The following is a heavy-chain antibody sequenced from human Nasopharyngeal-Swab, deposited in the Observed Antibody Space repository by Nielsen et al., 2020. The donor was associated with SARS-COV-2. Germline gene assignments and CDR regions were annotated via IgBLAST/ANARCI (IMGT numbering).Heavy chain of an antibody. V-gene: IGHV3-33*01. D-gene: IGHD3-22*01. CDR1: GFTFSSYG. CDR2: IWYDGSNK. CDR3: ARDKGSGYYYTSVRPTNWCDP. J-gene: IGHJ5*02. Sequence: GESLKISCAASGFTFSSYGMHWVRQAPGKGLEWVAVIWYDGSNKNYADSVKGRFTISRDNSKNTLYLQMNSLRAEDTAVYYCARDKGSGYYYTSVRPTNWCDPWGQGTLVTVSS.